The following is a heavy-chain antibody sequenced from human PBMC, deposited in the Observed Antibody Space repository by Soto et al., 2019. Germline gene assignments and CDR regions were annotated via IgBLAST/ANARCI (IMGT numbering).Heavy chain of an antibody. V-gene: IGHV3-23*01. J-gene: IGHJ4*02. D-gene: IGHD6-19*01. CDR3: AKVSQGGWGYFDY. CDR2: ISGSSGNI. Sequence: DVQLLESGGGLVQPGGSLRLSCAASGFTFSSYAMNWVRLAPGKGLEWVSGISGSSGNIYYPDSLKGRFTISRDNSKNMLYLQMNSLRAEDTAVYYCAKVSQGGWGYFDYWGQGTLVTVSS. CDR1: GFTFSSYA.